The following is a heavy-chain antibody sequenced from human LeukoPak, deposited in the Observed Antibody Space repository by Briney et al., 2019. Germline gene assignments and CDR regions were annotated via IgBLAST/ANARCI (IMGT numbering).Heavy chain of an antibody. CDR1: GYTFTGYY. D-gene: IGHD3-22*01. CDR2: INPNSGGT. V-gene: IGHV1-2*02. J-gene: IGHJ4*02. CDR3: ARGMYYYDSSGYYSGYFDY. Sequence: GASVKVSCKASGYTFTGYYMHWVRQAPGQGLEWMGWINPNSGGTNYAQKFQGRVTMTRDTSISTAYMELSRLRSDDTAVYYCARGMYYYDSSGYYSGYFDYWGQGTLVTVSS.